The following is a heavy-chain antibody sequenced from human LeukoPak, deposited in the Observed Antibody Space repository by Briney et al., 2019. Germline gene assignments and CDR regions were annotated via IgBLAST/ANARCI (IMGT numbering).Heavy chain of an antibody. Sequence: SGPALLNPTQTLTLTCTFSGVSLGTRRGGVGWSRQPPGKGLEWLAIISWDDDRRYSPSLQSKITITKDTSKNQVVLTMTNMDPVDTATYYCAHNTSHYYYYMDVWGKGTTVTVSS. D-gene: IGHD2/OR15-2a*01. CDR3: AHNTSHYYYYMDV. J-gene: IGHJ6*03. CDR1: GVSLGTRRGG. V-gene: IGHV2-5*02. CDR2: ISWDDDR.